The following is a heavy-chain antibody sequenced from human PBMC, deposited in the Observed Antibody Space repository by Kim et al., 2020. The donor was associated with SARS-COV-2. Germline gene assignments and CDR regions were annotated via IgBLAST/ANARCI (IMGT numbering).Heavy chain of an antibody. D-gene: IGHD2-21*01. CDR2: ISYDGSNK. CDR1: GFTFSTYG. V-gene: IGHV3-30*18. J-gene: IGHJ3*02. CDR3: AKRRREGVVKGDAFDI. Sequence: GGSLRLSCAASGFTFSTYGMHWVRQAPGKGLEWVAVISYDGSNKYYADSVKGRFTISRDNSNNTLYLQMNSLRAEDTAVYYCAKRRREGVVKGDAFDIWGQGTMVTVSS.